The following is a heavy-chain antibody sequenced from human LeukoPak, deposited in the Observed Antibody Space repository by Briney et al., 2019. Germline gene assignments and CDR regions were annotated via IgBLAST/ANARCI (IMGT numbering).Heavy chain of an antibody. CDR3: ARDYCSSTSCSENNWFDP. V-gene: IGHV1-2*02. D-gene: IGHD2-2*01. J-gene: IGHJ5*02. CDR2: INPNSGGT. CDR1: GYTFTGYY. Sequence: ASVKVSCKASGYTFTGYYMHWVRQAPGQGLEWMGWINPNSGGTNYAQKFQGRVTMTRDTSISTAYMELSRLRSDDTAVYYCARDYCSSTSCSENNWFDPWGQGTLVTVSS.